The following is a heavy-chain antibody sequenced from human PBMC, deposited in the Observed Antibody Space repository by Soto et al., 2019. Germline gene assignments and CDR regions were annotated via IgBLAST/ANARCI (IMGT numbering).Heavy chain of an antibody. Sequence: ASLKVSCKASGYTFTSYYMHWVRQAPGQGLEWMGIINPSGGSTSYAQKFQGRVTMTRDTSTSTVYMELSSLRSEDTAVYYCARERYYYDSSGYIGVYYYYGMDVWGQGTKVTVYS. V-gene: IGHV1-46*01. CDR1: GYTFTSYY. CDR2: INPSGGST. D-gene: IGHD3-22*01. J-gene: IGHJ6*02. CDR3: ARERYYYDSSGYIGVYYYYGMDV.